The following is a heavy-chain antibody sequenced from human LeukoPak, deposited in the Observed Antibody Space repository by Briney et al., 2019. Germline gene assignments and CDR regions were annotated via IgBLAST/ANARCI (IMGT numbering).Heavy chain of an antibody. J-gene: IGHJ5*02. CDR2: ISYDGSNK. D-gene: IGHD1-14*01. CDR3: ARMTGEDWFDP. Sequence: PGGSLRLSCAASGFTFSSYGMHWVRQAPGKGLEWVAVISYDGSNKYYADSVKGRFTISRDNSKNTLYLQMHSLRAEDTAVYYCARMTGEDWFDPWGQGTLVTVSS. V-gene: IGHV3-30*03. CDR1: GFTFSSYG.